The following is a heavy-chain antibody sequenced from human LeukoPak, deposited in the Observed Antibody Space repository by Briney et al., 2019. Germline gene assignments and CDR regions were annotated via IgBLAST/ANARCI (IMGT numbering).Heavy chain of an antibody. CDR3: AISGYSGYVGV. V-gene: IGHV1-18*01. Sequence: GASVKVSCKTSGYTFTDYGLSWLRQAPGQGFEWMGWISAYSGNTKYAQKFQGRVTMTTDTSTSTAYMELRSLRSDDTAVYYCAISGYSGYVGVWGQGTLVTVSS. D-gene: IGHD5-12*01. J-gene: IGHJ4*02. CDR2: ISAYSGNT. CDR1: GYTFTDYG.